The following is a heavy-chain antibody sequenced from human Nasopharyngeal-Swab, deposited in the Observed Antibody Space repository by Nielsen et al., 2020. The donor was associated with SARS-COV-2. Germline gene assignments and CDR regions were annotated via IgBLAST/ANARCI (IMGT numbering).Heavy chain of an antibody. CDR1: GFTFSSYA. CDR2: ISGSGGST. J-gene: IGHJ6*02. D-gene: IGHD5-18*01. CDR3: ARLEGGRGYSYGDYYYYYGMDV. V-gene: IGHV3-23*01. Sequence: GESLKISCAASGFTFSSYAMSWVRQAPGKGLEWVSAISGSGGSTYYADSEKGRFTISRDNSKNTLYLQMNSLRAEDTAVYYCARLEGGRGYSYGDYYYYYGMDVWGQGTTVTVSS.